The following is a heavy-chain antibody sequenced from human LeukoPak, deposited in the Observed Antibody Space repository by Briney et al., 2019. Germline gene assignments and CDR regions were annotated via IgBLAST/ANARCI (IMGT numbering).Heavy chain of an antibody. D-gene: IGHD2-15*01. Sequence: ASVKVSCKASGYTFTSYGISWVRQAPGQGLEWMGWISAYNGNTNNAQKLQGRVTMTTDTSMSTAYMELRSLRSDDTAVYYCARVGAYCSGGSCYLDYWGQGTLVTVSS. V-gene: IGHV1-18*01. J-gene: IGHJ4*02. CDR1: GYTFTSYG. CDR2: ISAYNGNT. CDR3: ARVGAYCSGGSCYLDY.